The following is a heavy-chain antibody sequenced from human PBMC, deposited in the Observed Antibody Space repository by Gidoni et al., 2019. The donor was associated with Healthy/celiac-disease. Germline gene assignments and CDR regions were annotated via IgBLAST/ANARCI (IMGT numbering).Heavy chain of an antibody. CDR2: ISSSSSYT. J-gene: IGHJ4*02. CDR1: GFTFSDSY. V-gene: IGHV3-11*05. CDR3: ARVGYCSSTSCYRTFDY. D-gene: IGHD2-2*03. Sequence: QVQLVESGGGLVKPGGCLGLSCAACGFTFSDSYMSWIRQAPGKGLEWVSYISSSSSYTNYAASVKGRFTISRDNAKNSLYLQMNILRAEDTAVYYCARVGYCSSTSCYRTFDYWGQGTLVTVSS.